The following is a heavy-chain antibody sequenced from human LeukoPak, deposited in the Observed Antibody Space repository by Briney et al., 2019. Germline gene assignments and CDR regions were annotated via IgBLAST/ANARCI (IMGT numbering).Heavy chain of an antibody. CDR1: GFTFSSYA. J-gene: IGHJ6*02. CDR2: ISSSGSTI. V-gene: IGHV3-48*04. Sequence: GGSLRLSCAASGFTFSSYAMSWVRQAPGKGLEWVSYISSSGSTIYYADSVKGRFTISRDNAKNSLYLQMNSLRAEDTAVYYCASQLRKYGMDVWGQGTTVTVSS. CDR3: ASQLRKYGMDV. D-gene: IGHD1-1*01.